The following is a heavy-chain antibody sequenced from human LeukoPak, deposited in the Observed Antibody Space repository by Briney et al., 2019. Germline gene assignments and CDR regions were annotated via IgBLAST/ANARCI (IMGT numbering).Heavy chain of an antibody. J-gene: IGHJ4*02. Sequence: PSETLSLTCTVSGASISSYYWSWIRQPPGKGPEWIGYFSYSGSTNYNPSLKSRVTISVDTSKNQFSLKLSSVTAADTAVYYCARGPLDSGYTYFDYWGQGTLVSVAS. CDR3: ARGPLDSGYTYFDY. CDR2: FSYSGST. V-gene: IGHV4-59*01. CDR1: GASISSYY. D-gene: IGHD5-12*01.